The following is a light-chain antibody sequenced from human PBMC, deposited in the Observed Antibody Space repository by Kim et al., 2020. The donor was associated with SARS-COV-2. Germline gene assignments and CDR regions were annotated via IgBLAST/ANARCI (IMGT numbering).Light chain of an antibody. Sequence: ASVGDGVTISCRASQAISTWLAWYQQKPGKAPKLLISAASSLQSGVPSRFSGRGSGTDFTLTISNLQPEDFATYNCQEANSFPTIFGQGTRLEIK. CDR2: AAS. CDR3: QEANSFPTI. V-gene: IGKV1-12*01. J-gene: IGKJ5*01. CDR1: QAISTW.